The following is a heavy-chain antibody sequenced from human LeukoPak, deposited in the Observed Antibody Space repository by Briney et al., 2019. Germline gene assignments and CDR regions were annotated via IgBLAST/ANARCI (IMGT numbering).Heavy chain of an antibody. CDR3: TTDDIAVAGTVPDY. CDR1: GFTFSNAW. V-gene: IGHV3-15*01. J-gene: IGHJ4*02. CDR2: IKSKTDGGTT. Sequence: KSGGSLRLSCAASGFTFSNAWMSWVRQAPGKGLEWVGRIKSKTDGGTTDYAAPVKGRFTISRDDSKNTLYLQMNSLKTEDTAVYYCTTDDIAVAGTVPDYWGQGTLVTVSS. D-gene: IGHD6-19*01.